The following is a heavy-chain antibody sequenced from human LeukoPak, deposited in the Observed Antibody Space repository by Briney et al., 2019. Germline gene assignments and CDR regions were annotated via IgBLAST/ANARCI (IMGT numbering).Heavy chain of an antibody. V-gene: IGHV3-7*01. J-gene: IGHJ6*03. Sequence: GGSLRLSCAASGFTFSSYWMSLGRQAPGKGLEWVANIKQDGSEKYYVDSVKGRFTISRDNAKNSLYLQMNSLRAEDTAVYYCARERQISSSWYFGYYYMDVWGKGTTVTVSS. CDR3: ARERQISSSWYFGYYYMDV. CDR2: IKQDGSEK. CDR1: GFTFSSYW. D-gene: IGHD6-13*01.